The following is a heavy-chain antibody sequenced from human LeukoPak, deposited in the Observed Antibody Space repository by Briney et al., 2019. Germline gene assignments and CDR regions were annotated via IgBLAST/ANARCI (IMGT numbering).Heavy chain of an antibody. J-gene: IGHJ5*02. V-gene: IGHV1-8*01. CDR1: GFTFTSYD. Sequence: ASVKVSCKASGFTFTSYDINWVRQASGQGLEWMGWMNPNNGNTGYAQKFQGRVTMTRDTSISTAYMELRGLRSEDTAVYYCVRGGFGLGVGSTKGLNWLDPWGQGTLVTVSS. CDR3: VRGGFGLGVGSTKGLNWLDP. D-gene: IGHD1-26*01. CDR2: MNPNNGNT.